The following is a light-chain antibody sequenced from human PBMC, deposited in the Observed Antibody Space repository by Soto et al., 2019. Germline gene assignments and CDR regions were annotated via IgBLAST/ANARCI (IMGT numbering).Light chain of an antibody. J-gene: IGKJ1*01. CDR2: KAS. Sequence: DMQMTQSPSTLSASVGDRVTITCRASQSISSWLAWYQQKPGKAPKLLIYKASSLESGVPSRFSGSGSGTEFTLTISSLQPDDFATYFCQQYYNYSTFGQGTKVDIK. CDR1: QSISSW. V-gene: IGKV1-5*03. CDR3: QQYYNYST.